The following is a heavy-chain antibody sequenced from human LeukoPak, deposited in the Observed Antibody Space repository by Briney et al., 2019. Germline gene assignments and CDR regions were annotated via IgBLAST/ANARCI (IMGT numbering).Heavy chain of an antibody. V-gene: IGHV3-33*01. J-gene: IGHJ4*02. CDR1: GFAFSTYG. D-gene: IGHD1-26*01. Sequence: GTSLRLSCAAAGFAFSTYGIHWVRQAPGKGLEWVAVIWPDGSNKYYADSVKGRFTISRDNSKSTLYLHMSSLRAEDTAVYYCVRASGSYDYWGQGTLVTVSS. CDR3: VRASGSYDY. CDR2: IWPDGSNK.